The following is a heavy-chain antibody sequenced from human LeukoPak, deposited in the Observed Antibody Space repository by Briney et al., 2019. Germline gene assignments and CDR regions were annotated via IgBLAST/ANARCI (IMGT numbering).Heavy chain of an antibody. CDR2: IYPGDSDT. Sequence: GESLEISRKGSGYSFTSYWIGWVRQMPGKGVGGMGIIYPGDSDTRYSPSFQGQVTLSADKSTSTASLQWSSLKLWDLAMYYCARVLVPGAMHDAFDVWGQGTMVTVSS. CDR3: ARVLVPGAMHDAFDV. J-gene: IGHJ3*01. CDR1: GYSFTSYW. V-gene: IGHV5-51*01. D-gene: IGHD2-2*01.